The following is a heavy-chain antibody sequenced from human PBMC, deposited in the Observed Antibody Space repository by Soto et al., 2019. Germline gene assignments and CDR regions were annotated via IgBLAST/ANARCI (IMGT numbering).Heavy chain of an antibody. D-gene: IGHD3-16*01. Sequence: SLILSCAASGFTFSGFGMHWVRQAPGKGLEWVAIIWYDGSDKYYADSVKGRFTISRDNSKNTLYLQMNSLRAEDTAVYHCAFGNLSYFFDFWGQASMGTFSS. V-gene: IGHV3-33*01. CDR1: GFTFSGFG. CDR3: AFGNLSYFFDF. J-gene: IGHJ4*02. CDR2: IWYDGSDK.